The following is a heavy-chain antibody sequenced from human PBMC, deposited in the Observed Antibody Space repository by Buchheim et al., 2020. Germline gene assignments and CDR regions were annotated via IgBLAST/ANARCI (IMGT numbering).Heavy chain of an antibody. V-gene: IGHV3-30-3*01. D-gene: IGHD2-15*01. CDR2: ISYDGSNK. CDR3: ARDSGGVVVTYYFDY. J-gene: IGHJ4*02. Sequence: QVQLVESGGGVVQPGRSLRLSCAASGFTFSSYAMHWVRQAPGKGLEWVAVISYDGSNKYYADSVKGRFTISRDNSKNTLYLQMNSLRAEDTAVYYCARDSGGVVVTYYFDYWGQGTL. CDR1: GFTFSSYA.